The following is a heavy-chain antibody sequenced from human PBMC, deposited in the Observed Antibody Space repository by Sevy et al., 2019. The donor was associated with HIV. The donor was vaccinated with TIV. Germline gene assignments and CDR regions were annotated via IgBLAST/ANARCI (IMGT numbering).Heavy chain of an antibody. D-gene: IGHD5-12*01. CDR2: IIPIFGTA. CDR1: GGTFSSYA. Sequence: ASVKVSCKASGGTFSSYAISWVRQAPGQGLEWMGGIIPIFGTANYAQKFQGRVTITADESTSTAYMELSSLRSEDTAVYYCASGRRDGYNDLSDYWGQGTLVTVSS. CDR3: ASGRRDGYNDLSDY. J-gene: IGHJ4*02. V-gene: IGHV1-69*13.